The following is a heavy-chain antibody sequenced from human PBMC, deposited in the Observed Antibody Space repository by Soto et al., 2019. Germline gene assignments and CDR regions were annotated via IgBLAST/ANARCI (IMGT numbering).Heavy chain of an antibody. V-gene: IGHV4-30-4*01. CDR3: AREVVVVVAATGGNWFDP. CDR1: GDSISSGDYY. D-gene: IGHD2-15*01. J-gene: IGHJ5*02. CDR2: IYYSGST. Sequence: SETLSLTCTVSGDSISSGDYYWSWIRQPPGKGLEWIGYIYYSGSTYYNPSLKSRVTISVDTSKNQFSLKLSSVTAADTAVYYCAREVVVVVAATGGNWFDPWGQGTLVTVSS.